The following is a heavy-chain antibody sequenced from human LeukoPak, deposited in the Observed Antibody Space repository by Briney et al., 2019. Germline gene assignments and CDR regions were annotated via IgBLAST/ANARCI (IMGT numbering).Heavy chain of an antibody. Sequence: SVKVSCKASGGTFSRYTMSWVRQAPGQGLEYMGGIFPIFATPNYAQQFQGRVTITTDESTSTTYMQLSSLTSEDTAVYYRAIGPEYSSGWYYFDYWGQGALVTVSS. D-gene: IGHD6-19*01. V-gene: IGHV1-69*05. J-gene: IGHJ4*02. CDR2: IFPIFATP. CDR3: AIGPEYSSGWYYFDY. CDR1: GGTFSRYT.